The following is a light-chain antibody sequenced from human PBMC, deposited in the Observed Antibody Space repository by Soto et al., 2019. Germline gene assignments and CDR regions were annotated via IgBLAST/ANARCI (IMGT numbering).Light chain of an antibody. Sequence: DIQMTQSPSTLSASVGDRVTITCRASQSVSSWLAWYQQKPGQAPKLLIYKASVLEDGVPSRFSGGGSGTEFTLTISSLQPNDFATYYCQQYDSYSWTFGQGTKV. CDR3: QQYDSYSWT. V-gene: IGKV1-5*03. CDR1: QSVSSW. J-gene: IGKJ1*01. CDR2: KAS.